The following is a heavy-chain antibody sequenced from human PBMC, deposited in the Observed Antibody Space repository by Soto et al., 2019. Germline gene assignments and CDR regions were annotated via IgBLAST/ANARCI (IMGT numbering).Heavy chain of an antibody. J-gene: IGHJ4*02. CDR1: GFTFSSYG. CDR2: TSYDGSNK. D-gene: IGHD3-22*01. CDR3: AKSPGMYYYDSSGYYHYDY. Sequence: GGSLRLSCAASGFTFSSYGMHWVRQAPGKGLEWVAVTSYDGSNKYYADSVKGRFTISRDNSKNTLYLQMNSLRAEDTAVYYCAKSPGMYYYDSSGYYHYDYWGQGTLVTVSS. V-gene: IGHV3-30*18.